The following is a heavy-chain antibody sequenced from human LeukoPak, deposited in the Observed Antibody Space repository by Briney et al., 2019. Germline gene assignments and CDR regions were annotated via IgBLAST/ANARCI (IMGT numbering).Heavy chain of an antibody. Sequence: SETLSLTCTVSGGSISSHYGSWMRQPPGEGREWSGYIYYSGSTNYNPSLKSRVTISVDTSKNQFSLKLSSVTAVDTAVYYCASSAIQYDFWSGPNYYFDYWGQGTLVTVSS. CDR1: GGSISSHY. CDR2: IYYSGST. J-gene: IGHJ4*02. CDR3: ASSAIQYDFWSGPNYYFDY. V-gene: IGHV4-59*11. D-gene: IGHD3-3*01.